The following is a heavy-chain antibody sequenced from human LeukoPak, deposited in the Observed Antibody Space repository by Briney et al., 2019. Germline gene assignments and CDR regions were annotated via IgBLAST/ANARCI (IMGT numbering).Heavy chain of an antibody. J-gene: IGHJ4*02. Sequence: GGSLRLSCAASGFTFNSYGMHWVRQAPGKGLEWVAVIWYDGSNKYYADSVKGRFTISRDNSKNTLYLQMNSLRAEDTAVYYCARDLTGRNYFDYWGQGTRVTVSS. V-gene: IGHV3-33*01. CDR3: ARDLTGRNYFDY. D-gene: IGHD3-9*01. CDR2: IWYDGSNK. CDR1: GFTFNSYG.